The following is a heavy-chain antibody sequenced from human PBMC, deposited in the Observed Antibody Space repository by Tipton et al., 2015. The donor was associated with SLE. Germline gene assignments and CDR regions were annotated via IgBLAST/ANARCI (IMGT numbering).Heavy chain of an antibody. CDR3: AKKKYSGSYYYYGLDV. CDR1: GFTFSSYG. Sequence: SLRLSCAASGFTFSSYGMHWVRQAPGKGLEWVAVIWYDGSNKYYADSVKGRFTISRDNSKNTLYLQMNGLRADDTAVFYCAKKKYSGSYYYYGLDVWGQGTTVTVSS. V-gene: IGHV3-33*06. J-gene: IGHJ6*02. D-gene: IGHD1-26*01. CDR2: IWYDGSNK.